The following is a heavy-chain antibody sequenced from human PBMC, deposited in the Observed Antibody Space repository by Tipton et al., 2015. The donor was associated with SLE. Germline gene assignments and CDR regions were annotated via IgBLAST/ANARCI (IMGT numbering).Heavy chain of an antibody. D-gene: IGHD6-13*01. CDR1: GGSFSGYY. V-gene: IGHV4-34*01. CDR2: INHSGST. CDR3: ARGEAQLFTNYYSGMDV. J-gene: IGHJ6*02. Sequence: TLSLTCAVYGGSFSGYYCSWIRQPPGKGLEWIGEINHSGSTNYNPSLKSRVTISVDTSKNQFSLKLSSVTAADTAVYYCARGEAQLFTNYYSGMDVWGQGTTVTVSS.